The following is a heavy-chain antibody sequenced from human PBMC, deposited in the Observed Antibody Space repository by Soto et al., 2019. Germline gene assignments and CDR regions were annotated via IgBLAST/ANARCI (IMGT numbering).Heavy chain of an antibody. J-gene: IGHJ5*02. CDR2: TYYRSKWYN. CDR1: GDSVSSNSAA. Sequence: SPTLSLTCAISGDSVSSNSAAWNWIRQSPSRGLEWLGRTYYRSKWYNDYAVSVKSRITINPDTSKNQFSLQLNSVTPEATAVYYSARDHTALRHNWFNRYRQLTLVIV. V-gene: IGHV6-1*01. CDR3: ARDHTALRHNWFNR. D-gene: IGHD2-2*02.